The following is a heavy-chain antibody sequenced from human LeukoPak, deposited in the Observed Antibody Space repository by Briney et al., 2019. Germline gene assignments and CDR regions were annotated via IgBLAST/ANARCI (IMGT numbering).Heavy chain of an antibody. D-gene: IGHD4-17*01. CDR3: ARVGINDYGDYVDYYFDY. CDR1: GFAFSTYW. Sequence: GGSLRLSCAASGFAFSTYWMTWVRQAPGKGLEWVANIKQDGSEKYYVDSVKGRFTISRDNAKNSLYLQMNSLRAEDTAVYYCARVGINDYGDYVDYYFDYWGQGTLVTVSS. CDR2: IKQDGSEK. J-gene: IGHJ4*02. V-gene: IGHV3-7*03.